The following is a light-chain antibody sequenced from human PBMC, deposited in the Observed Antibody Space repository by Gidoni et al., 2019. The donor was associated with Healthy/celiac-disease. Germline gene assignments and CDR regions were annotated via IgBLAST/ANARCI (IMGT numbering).Light chain of an antibody. J-gene: IGKJ1*01. V-gene: IGKV1-39*01. CDR1: QSISSY. Sequence: DIQMTQSPSSLSASVGDRVTITCRASQSISSYLKWYQQKPGKAPKLLIYAASSLQSVVPSRFSGSCAGTDFPITFSSLQPEDFVTYYCQQSYSTPGTFGQGTKVEIK. CDR3: QQSYSTPGT. CDR2: AAS.